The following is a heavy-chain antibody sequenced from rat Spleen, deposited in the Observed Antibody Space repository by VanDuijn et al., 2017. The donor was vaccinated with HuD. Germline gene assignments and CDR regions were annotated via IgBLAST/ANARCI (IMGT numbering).Heavy chain of an antibody. V-gene: IGHV2-63*01. J-gene: IGHJ2*01. Sequence: QVQLKESGPGLVQPSQTLSLTCTVSGFSLTSYNVHWVRQPPGKGLEWMGRMRYNGDTSYNSALKSRLSISKDTSKNQVFLRMNSLQAEDTAIYFCTRQGIRGTEHWGQGVMVTVSS. D-gene: IGHD4-3*01. CDR3: TRQGIRGTEH. CDR2: MRYNGDT. CDR1: GFSLTSYN.